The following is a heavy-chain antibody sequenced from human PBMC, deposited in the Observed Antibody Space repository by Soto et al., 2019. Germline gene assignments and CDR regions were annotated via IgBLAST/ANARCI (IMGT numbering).Heavy chain of an antibody. CDR3: ARDLDGSGSYYTGY. J-gene: IGHJ4*02. CDR2: ISHWGKT. D-gene: IGHD3-10*01. Sequence: ASVKVSCKASGYTFTNYGISWVRQAPGQGLEWMGWISHWGKTSYAQKLQGRVTMTTDTSASTAFMELRSLRSDDTAMYFCARDLDGSGSYYTGYWGQGTLVTVSS. V-gene: IGHV1-18*01. CDR1: GYTFTNYG.